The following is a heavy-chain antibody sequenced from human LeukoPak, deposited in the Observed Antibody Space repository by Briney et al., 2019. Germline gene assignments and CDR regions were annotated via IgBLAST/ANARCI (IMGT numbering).Heavy chain of an antibody. CDR1: GFTFSSYA. Sequence: GGSLRLSCAASGFTFSSYAMSWVRQAPGKGLEWVSAISGSGGSTYYADSVKGRFTISRDNSKNTLYLQMNSLRAEGTAVYYCAKDHEGSCSGGSCYSTFDYWGQGTLVTVSS. J-gene: IGHJ4*02. CDR2: ISGSGGST. V-gene: IGHV3-23*01. D-gene: IGHD2-15*01. CDR3: AKDHEGSCSGGSCYSTFDY.